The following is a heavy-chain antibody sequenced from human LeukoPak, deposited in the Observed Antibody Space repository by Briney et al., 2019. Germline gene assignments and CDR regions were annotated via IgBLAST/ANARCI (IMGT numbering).Heavy chain of an antibody. J-gene: IGHJ4*02. CDR3: ARAARGGWFGEPLGGPTED. V-gene: IGHV1-2*02. CDR1: GYRFTGYY. D-gene: IGHD3-10*01. CDR2: VYPNCGGT. Sequence: PGAAVKVSCKASGYRFTGYYIHWVRQAPGPGLEWMGWVYPNCGGTYYAQSFQDRVTMTRETSISTAYMELSRLRSDDAAVYYCARAARGGWFGEPLGGPTEDWGQGTLVPVSS.